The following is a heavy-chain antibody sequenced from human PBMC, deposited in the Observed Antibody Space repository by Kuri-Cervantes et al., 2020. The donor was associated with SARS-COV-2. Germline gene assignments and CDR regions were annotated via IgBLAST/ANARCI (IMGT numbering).Heavy chain of an antibody. Sequence: GGSLRLSCAASGFTFSSYGMHWVRQAPGKGLEWVSAISGSGGSTYYADSVKGRFTISRDNSKNTLYLQMNSLRAEDTAVYYCAKWGSSDYGDYVYFDYWGQGTLVTVSS. CDR3: AKWGSSDYGDYVYFDY. V-gene: IGHV3-23*01. J-gene: IGHJ4*02. CDR2: ISGSGGST. D-gene: IGHD4-17*01. CDR1: GFTFSSYG.